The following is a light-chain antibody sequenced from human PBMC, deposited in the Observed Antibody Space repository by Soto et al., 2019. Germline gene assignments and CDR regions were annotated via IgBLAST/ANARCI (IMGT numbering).Light chain of an antibody. J-gene: IGLJ1*01. CDR1: SSDVGGYNY. V-gene: IGLV2-14*01. CDR3: CSYTDSRTHI. Sequence: HSVLTQPASVSGSPGQSITISCTGTSSDVGGYNYVSWYQQHPGKAPKLIIFEVSYRPSGISNRFSAYKSGDTAYLTISGLQADDEADYYCCSYTDSRTHIFGSGTKVTV. CDR2: EVS.